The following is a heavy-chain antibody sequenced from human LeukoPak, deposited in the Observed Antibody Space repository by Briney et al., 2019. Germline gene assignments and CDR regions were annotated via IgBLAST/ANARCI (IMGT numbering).Heavy chain of an antibody. V-gene: IGHV1-18*01. CDR3: ARALYHTFDY. CDR2: ISANNNNT. D-gene: IGHD2-2*01. Sequence: WASVKVSCKASGYSFTTYGISWVRQAPGQGLEWMGWISANNNNTDNVQKLQGRDTMTTDTSTSTAYMELRSLRSDDTAVYYCARALYHTFDYWGQGTLVTVSS. J-gene: IGHJ4*02. CDR1: GYSFTTYG.